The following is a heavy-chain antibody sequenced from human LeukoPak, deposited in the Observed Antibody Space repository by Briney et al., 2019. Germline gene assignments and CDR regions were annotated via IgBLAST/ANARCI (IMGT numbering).Heavy chain of an antibody. CDR1: GGSISSGDYY. CDR2: IYYSGST. J-gene: IGHJ4*02. D-gene: IGHD3-22*01. V-gene: IGHV4-30-4*01. Sequence: SQTLSLTCTVSGGSISSGDYYWSWIRQPPGKGLEWIGYIYYSGSTYYNPSLKSRVTISVDTSKNQFSLKLISVTAADTAVYYCARGSAYYYDSSGYYSDYWGQGTLVTVSS. CDR3: ARGSAYYYDSSGYYSDY.